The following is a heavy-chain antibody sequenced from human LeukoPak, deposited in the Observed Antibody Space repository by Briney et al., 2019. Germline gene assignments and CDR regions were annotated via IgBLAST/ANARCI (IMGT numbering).Heavy chain of an antibody. CDR3: TTDLVNYGDYRGAFDI. Sequence: PGGSLRLSCAASGFTFSNAWMSWVRQAPGRGLEWVGRIKSKTDGGTTDYAAPVKGRFTISRDDSKNTLYLQMNSLKTEDTAVYYCTTDLVNYGDYRGAFDIWGQGTMVTVSS. D-gene: IGHD4-17*01. CDR1: GFTFSNAW. J-gene: IGHJ3*02. V-gene: IGHV3-15*01. CDR2: IKSKTDGGTT.